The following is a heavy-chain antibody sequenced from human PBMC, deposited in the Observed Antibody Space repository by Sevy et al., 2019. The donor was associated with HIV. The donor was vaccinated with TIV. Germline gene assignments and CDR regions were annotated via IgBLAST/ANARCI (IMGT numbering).Heavy chain of an antibody. Sequence: GGSLRLSCAASGFTFSSYAMHWVRQAPGKGLEWVSYISSSSSTIYYADSVKGRFTISRDNAKNSLYLQMNSLRAEDTAVYYCARDSGGHAAAFDIWGQGTMVTVSS. CDR2: ISSSSSTI. CDR1: GFTFSSYA. V-gene: IGHV3-48*01. J-gene: IGHJ3*02. CDR3: ARDSGGHAAAFDI. D-gene: IGHD2-15*01.